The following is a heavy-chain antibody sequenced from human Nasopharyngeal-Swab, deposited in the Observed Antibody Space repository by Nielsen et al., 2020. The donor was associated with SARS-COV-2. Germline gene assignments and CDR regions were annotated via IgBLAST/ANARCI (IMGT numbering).Heavy chain of an antibody. CDR3: ARVSSEQWLEYYFDY. Sequence: ASVKVSCKASGYPFTSYALHWVRQAPGQRLEWMGWINVGEDSPRYSQNFQGRITITRDTSATTAYMELSSLTPEDTAVYYCARVSSEQWLEYYFDYWGQGTLVTVSS. J-gene: IGHJ4*02. CDR2: INVGEDSP. D-gene: IGHD6-19*01. CDR1: GYPFTSYA. V-gene: IGHV1-3*01.